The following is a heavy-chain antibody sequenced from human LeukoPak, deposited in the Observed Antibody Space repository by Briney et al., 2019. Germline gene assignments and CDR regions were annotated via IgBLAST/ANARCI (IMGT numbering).Heavy chain of an antibody. J-gene: IGHJ5*02. CDR3: ARADIVVVPAAMQGWFDP. CDR2: INHSGST. Sequence: SETLSLTCAVYDGSFSGYYWSWIRQPPGKGLEWIGEINHSGSTNYNPSLKSRVTISVDTSKNQFSLKLSSVTAADTAVYYCARADIVVVPAAMQGWFDPWGQGTLVTVSS. CDR1: DGSFSGYY. D-gene: IGHD2-2*01. V-gene: IGHV4-34*01.